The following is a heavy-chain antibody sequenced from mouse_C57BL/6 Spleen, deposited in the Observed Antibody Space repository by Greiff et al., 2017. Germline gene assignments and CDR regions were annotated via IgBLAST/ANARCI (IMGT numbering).Heavy chain of an antibody. CDR2: ISSGSSTI. J-gene: IGHJ3*01. CDR3: EVLRLAY. CDR1: GFTFSDYG. D-gene: IGHD1-1*01. Sequence: EVKVVESGGGLVKPGGSLKLSCAASGFTFSDYGMHWVRQAPEKGLEWVAYISSGSSTIYYADTVKGRFTISRDNAKNTLFLQMTSLRSEDTAMYYCEVLRLAYWGQGTLVTVSA. V-gene: IGHV5-17*01.